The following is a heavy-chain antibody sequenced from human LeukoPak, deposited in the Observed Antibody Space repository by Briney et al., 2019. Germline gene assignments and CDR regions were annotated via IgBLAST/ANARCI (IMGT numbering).Heavy chain of an antibody. Sequence: SQTLSLTCTVSGGSISSGSYYWSWIRQPAGKGLKWIGRIYTSGSTNYNPSLKSRVTILVDTSKNQFSLKLNSVTAADTAVYYCARTNTPAFDYWGQGTLVTVSS. D-gene: IGHD2-2*01. CDR2: IYTSGST. CDR1: GGSISSGSYY. V-gene: IGHV4-61*02. J-gene: IGHJ4*02. CDR3: ARTNTPAFDY.